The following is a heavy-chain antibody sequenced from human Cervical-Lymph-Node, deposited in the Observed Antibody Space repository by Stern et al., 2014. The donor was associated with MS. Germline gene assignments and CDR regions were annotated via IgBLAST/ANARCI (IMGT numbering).Heavy chain of an antibody. CDR3: ARAPYDSGLPFDY. CDR1: GNTFTSYA. D-gene: IGHD3-22*01. V-gene: IGHV7-4-1*02. Sequence: VQLVESGSELKKPGASVKVSCKASGNTFTSYAMNWVRQAPGQGLEWMGWINTNTGNPTYAQGFKGRFVFSFATSVSTAYLQISSLKAEDTAVYYCARAPYDSGLPFDYWGQGTLVTVSS. J-gene: IGHJ4*02. CDR2: INTNTGNP.